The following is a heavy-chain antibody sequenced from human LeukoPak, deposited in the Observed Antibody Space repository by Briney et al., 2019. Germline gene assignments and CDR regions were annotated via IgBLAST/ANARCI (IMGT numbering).Heavy chain of an antibody. J-gene: IGHJ2*01. CDR2: ITGSGGAT. CDR1: GFTFTNYA. D-gene: IGHD2-15*01. Sequence: PGGSLRLSCAASGFTFTNYAMSWVRQAPGKGLEWVSGITGSGGATFYADSVKGRFDISRDNSKNTLNLQMYSLTADDTAVYYCAKRGDCIGHNCYWYFDLWDRGTLVTVSS. V-gene: IGHV3-23*01. CDR3: AKRGDCIGHNCYWYFDL.